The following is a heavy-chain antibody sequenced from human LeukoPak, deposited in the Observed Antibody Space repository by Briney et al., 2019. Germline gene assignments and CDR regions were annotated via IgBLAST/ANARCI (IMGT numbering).Heavy chain of an antibody. V-gene: IGHV1-69*06. CDR3: ARTDYYDSSGYYYVYNY. Sequence: PWASVKVSCKASGGTFSSYAISWVRQAPGQGLEWMGGIIPIFGTANYAQKFQGRVAITADKSASTAYMELSGLRSEDTAVYYCARTDYYDSSGYYYVYNYWGQGTLVTVSS. J-gene: IGHJ4*02. CDR1: GGTFSSYA. D-gene: IGHD3-22*01. CDR2: IIPIFGTA.